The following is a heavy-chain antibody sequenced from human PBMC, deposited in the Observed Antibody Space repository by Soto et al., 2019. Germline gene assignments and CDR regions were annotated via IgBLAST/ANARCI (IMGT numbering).Heavy chain of an antibody. V-gene: IGHV1-2*02. J-gene: IGHJ6*02. D-gene: IGHD2-8*01. CDR3: ARAGDCTNGVCYLTGPMDV. CDR1: GYTFTGYY. Sequence: ASVEVSCKASGYTFTGYYMHWVRQARGQGLEWMGWINPNSGGTNYAQKFQGRVTMTRDTSISTAYMELSRLRSDDTAVYYCARAGDCTNGVCYLTGPMDVWGQGTTVTVSS. CDR2: INPNSGGT.